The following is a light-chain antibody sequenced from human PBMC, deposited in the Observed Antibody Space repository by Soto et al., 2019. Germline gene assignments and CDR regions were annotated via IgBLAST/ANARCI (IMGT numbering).Light chain of an antibody. V-gene: IGKV1-39*01. CDR1: QSISSY. CDR3: QQSYSMPLN. CDR2: AAS. Sequence: DIQMTQSPSSLSASVGDRVTITCRASQSISSYLNWYQQKPGKAPKLLIYAASSLQSGVPSRFSGSGSGTDFTLTISSLQPEDFATHYCQQSYSMPLNFGGGTKVEIK. J-gene: IGKJ4*01.